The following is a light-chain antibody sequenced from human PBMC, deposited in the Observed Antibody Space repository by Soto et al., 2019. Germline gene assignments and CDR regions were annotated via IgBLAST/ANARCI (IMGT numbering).Light chain of an antibody. V-gene: IGKV1-17*01. CDR3: LQHDVNPLT. CDR1: QGIRNG. J-gene: IGKJ1*01. Sequence: DIQMTQSPSSLSASVGDRVTITCRASQGIRNGLTWYQQKPGKAPKRLIYAASSLQSGVPSRFSGSGSGTEFTLTISSLQPADFAPYYCLQHDVNPLTFCQGTRVEIK. CDR2: AAS.